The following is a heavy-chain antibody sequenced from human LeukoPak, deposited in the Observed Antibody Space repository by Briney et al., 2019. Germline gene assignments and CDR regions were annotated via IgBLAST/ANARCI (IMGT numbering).Heavy chain of an antibody. J-gene: IGHJ4*02. Sequence: PSETLSLTCSVSGGSLSSDTYYWGWIRQPPGKGLEWIGYISYSGSPNYNPSLKSRVTISADTSKNQFSLNLSSVTAADTAVYYCPRVGHIVVAGTYVWWGQGTLVTVSS. CDR2: ISYSGSP. V-gene: IGHV4-61*01. D-gene: IGHD2-15*01. CDR3: PRVGHIVVAGTYVW. CDR1: GGSLSSDTYY.